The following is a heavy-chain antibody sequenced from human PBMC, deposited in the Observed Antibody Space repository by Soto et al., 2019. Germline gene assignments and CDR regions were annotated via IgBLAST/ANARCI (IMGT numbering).Heavy chain of an antibody. D-gene: IGHD3-22*01. CDR2: FYGDGNRA. Sequence: EVQLVESGGGLVQPGGSLRVSCTASGFTFSSYWMHWVRQAPGKGLVWFSRFYGDGNRAHYAESVKGRFTISRDNAKNTLFLQMSSLRAEDTAVYYCARDPGSSGHDWRFDYWGQGALVTVSS. V-gene: IGHV3-74*01. CDR1: GFTFSSYW. CDR3: ARDPGSSGHDWRFDY. J-gene: IGHJ4*02.